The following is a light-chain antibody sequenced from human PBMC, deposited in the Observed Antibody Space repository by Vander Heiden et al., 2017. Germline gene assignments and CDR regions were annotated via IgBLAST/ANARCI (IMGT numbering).Light chain of an antibody. Sequence: DIQMTQSPSTLSASVGDRVTITCRASQSISTWLAWYQQKPGKAPKVLIHKASSLKSGVPSRFSGSGSGTEFTLTISSLQPDDFATYYCQQYDLYSWTFGQGTKVEIK. CDR3: QQYDLYSWT. CDR1: QSISTW. V-gene: IGKV1-5*03. CDR2: KAS. J-gene: IGKJ1*01.